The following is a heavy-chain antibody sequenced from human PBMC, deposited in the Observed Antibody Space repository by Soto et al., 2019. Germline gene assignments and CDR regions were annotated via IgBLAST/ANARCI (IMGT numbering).Heavy chain of an antibody. CDR3: AKTYYDILTGYWTGYFDY. Sequence: ASVKVSYKASGYTFTSYYMHWVRQAPGQGLEWIGIINPSGGSTSYAQKFQGRVTMTRDTSTSTVYMELSSLRSEDTAVYYCAKTYYDILTGYWTGYFDYWGQGTLVTVSS. CDR2: INPSGGST. CDR1: GYTFTSYY. D-gene: IGHD3-9*01. V-gene: IGHV1-46*01. J-gene: IGHJ4*02.